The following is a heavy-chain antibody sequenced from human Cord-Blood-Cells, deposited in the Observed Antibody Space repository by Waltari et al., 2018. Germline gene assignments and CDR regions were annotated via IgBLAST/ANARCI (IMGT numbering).Heavy chain of an antibody. CDR1: GGSFSGYY. D-gene: IGHD2-2*01. CDR2: INHGGST. CDR3: ARAVGGGYCSSTSCYYFDY. Sequence: QVQLQQCGAGLLKPSETLSLTCAVYGGSFSGYYWSWIRQPPGKGLEWIGEINHGGSTNYNPSLKSRVTISVDTSKNQFSLKLSSVTAADTAVYYCARAVGGGYCSSTSCYYFDYWGQGTLVTVSS. V-gene: IGHV4-34*01. J-gene: IGHJ4*02.